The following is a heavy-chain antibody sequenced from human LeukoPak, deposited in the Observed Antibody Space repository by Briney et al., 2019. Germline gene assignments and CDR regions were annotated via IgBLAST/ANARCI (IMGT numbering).Heavy chain of an antibody. CDR2: INHSGST. Sequence: PSETLSLTCAVYGGSFSGYYWSWIRQPPGKGLEWIGEINHSGSTNYNPSLKTPITISVDTSKNQFSLKLSSVTAADTAVYYCARPFYGDYLGGDYWGQGTLVTVSS. CDR1: GGSFSGYY. J-gene: IGHJ4*02. D-gene: IGHD4-17*01. CDR3: ARPFYGDYLGGDY. V-gene: IGHV4-34*01.